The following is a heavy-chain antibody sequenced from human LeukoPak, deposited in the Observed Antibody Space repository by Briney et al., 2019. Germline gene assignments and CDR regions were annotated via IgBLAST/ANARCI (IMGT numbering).Heavy chain of an antibody. CDR1: GGSISSSSYY. CDR2: IYYSGST. Sequence: SEALSLTCTVSGGSISSSSYYWGWLRQPPGKGLEWIGSIYYSGSTYYNPSLKSRVTISVDTSKNHVSLKLSSVPAADTAVYYCARREYSSSSYGYWGQGTLVTVSS. CDR3: ARREYSSSSYGY. V-gene: IGHV4-39*02. J-gene: IGHJ4*02. D-gene: IGHD6-6*01.